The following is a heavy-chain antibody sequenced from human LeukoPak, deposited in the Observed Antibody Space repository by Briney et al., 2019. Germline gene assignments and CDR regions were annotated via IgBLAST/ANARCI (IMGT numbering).Heavy chain of an antibody. CDR2: IWYDGSKE. D-gene: IGHD2-2*01. J-gene: IGHJ4*02. CDR1: GFTFSNYG. V-gene: IGHV3-33*01. Sequence: GGSLRLSCAASGFTFSNYGMHWVRQAPGKGLEWVAVIWYDGSKEYYADSVKGRFTISRDNSRNTLSLQMGSLRVEDTAVYYCAIEYCSSTTCFGGVSDFWGQGTLVTVSS. CDR3: AIEYCSSTTCFGGVSDF.